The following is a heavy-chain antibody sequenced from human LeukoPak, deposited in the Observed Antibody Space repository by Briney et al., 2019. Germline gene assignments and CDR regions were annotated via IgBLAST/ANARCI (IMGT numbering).Heavy chain of an antibody. CDR1: GFTFDDYA. J-gene: IGHJ4*02. CDR2: ISWNSGSI. V-gene: IGHV3-9*01. Sequence: GRSLRLSCAASGFTFDDYAMHWVRQAPGKGLEWVSGISWNSGSIGYADSVKGRFTISRDNAKNSLYLQMNSLRAEDTALYYCAKEGIVGATSSFDYWGQGTLVTVSS. D-gene: IGHD1-26*01. CDR3: AKEGIVGATSSFDY.